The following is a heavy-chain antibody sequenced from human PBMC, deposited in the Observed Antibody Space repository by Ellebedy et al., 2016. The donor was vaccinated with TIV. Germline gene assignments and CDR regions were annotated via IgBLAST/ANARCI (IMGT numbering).Heavy chain of an antibody. V-gene: IGHV3-7*01. J-gene: IGHJ5*02. CDR3: ARRASYGDYAVQVNPWFDP. CDR2: IRQEGDEI. Sequence: GESLKISCAASGFNFRSYWMTWVRQAPGKGLEWVAKIRQEGDEIYYVESVKGRFPISRDNAKNSLFLQMNSLRVKDTAVYYCARRASYGDYAVQVNPWFDPWGQGTLVTVSS. CDR1: GFNFRSYW. D-gene: IGHD4-17*01.